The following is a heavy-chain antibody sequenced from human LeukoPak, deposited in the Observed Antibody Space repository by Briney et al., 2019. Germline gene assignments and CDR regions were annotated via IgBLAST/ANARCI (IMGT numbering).Heavy chain of an antibody. CDR1: GYIFSSYA. J-gene: IGHJ4*02. CDR3: AKEELYYYGSGTYYTLAPFDY. Sequence: QPGGSPRLSCEASGYIFSSYAMSWVRQAPGKGLEWVSVISNSGATTDYADSVKGRFTISRDNSKNTLSLQMNSLRAEDTAVYYCAKEELYYYGSGTYYTLAPFDYWGQGTLVTVSS. CDR2: ISNSGATT. D-gene: IGHD3-10*01. V-gene: IGHV3-23*01.